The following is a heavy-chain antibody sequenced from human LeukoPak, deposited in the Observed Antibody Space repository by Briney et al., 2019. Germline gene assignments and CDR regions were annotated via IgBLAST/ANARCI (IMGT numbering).Heavy chain of an antibody. CDR1: GGTFSSYA. Sequence: SVKVSCKASGGTFSSYAISWVRQAPGQGLEWMGRIIRIFRRANYAQKFQGRVTITTDESTSTAYMELSSLRSEDTAVYYCAWNVEMATIFFDYWGQGTLVTVSS. CDR2: IIRIFRRA. CDR3: AWNVEMATIFFDY. V-gene: IGHV1-69*05. D-gene: IGHD5-24*01. J-gene: IGHJ4*02.